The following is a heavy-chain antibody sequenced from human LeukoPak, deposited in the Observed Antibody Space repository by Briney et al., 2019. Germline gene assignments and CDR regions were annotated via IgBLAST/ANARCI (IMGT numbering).Heavy chain of an antibody. V-gene: IGHV3-23*01. Sequence: LGGSLRLSRAASGFIFSTYAMRSGPEGPGEGRGWVSGISGSGANTYYADSVKGRFTISRANSKDTLYLKMNRLRAEDTAIYYCAKLGGPYNWDYAGLNYMDVWREGTTLTVPS. CDR3: AKLGGPYNWDYAGLNYMDV. D-gene: IGHD1-7*01. J-gene: IGHJ6*03. CDR1: GFIFSTYA. CDR2: ISGSGANT.